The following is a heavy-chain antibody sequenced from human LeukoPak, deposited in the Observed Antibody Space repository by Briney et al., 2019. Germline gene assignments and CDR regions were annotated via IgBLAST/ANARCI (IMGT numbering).Heavy chain of an antibody. CDR2: IYYSGST. D-gene: IGHD2-2*01. J-gene: IGHJ5*02. CDR3: ASTSARRGWFDP. V-gene: IGHV4-59*01. Sequence: SETLSLTCTVSGGSISSYYWSWIRQPPGKGLEWIGYIYYSGSTNYNPSLKSRVTISVDTSKNQFPLKLSSVTAADTAVYYCASTSARRGWFDPWGQGTLVTVSS. CDR1: GGSISSYY.